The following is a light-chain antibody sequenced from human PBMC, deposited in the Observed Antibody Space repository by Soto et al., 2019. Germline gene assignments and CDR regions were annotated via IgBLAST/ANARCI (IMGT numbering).Light chain of an antibody. CDR3: QQRTNWPTST. CDR2: DAS. V-gene: IGKV3-11*01. J-gene: IGKJ5*01. CDR1: QNVRSY. Sequence: EIVLTQSPATLSLSPGKRATLSCRASQNVRSYLAWYQQKPGQAPRLLIHDASSRATGIPDRFSGSGSGTDFTLTISSLEPEDSAVCYCQQRTNWPTSTFGQGTRLEIK.